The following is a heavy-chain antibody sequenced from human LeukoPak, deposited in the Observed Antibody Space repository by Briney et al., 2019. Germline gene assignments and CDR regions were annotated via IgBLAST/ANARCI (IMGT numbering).Heavy chain of an antibody. J-gene: IGHJ3*02. CDR2: IYSGDNT. V-gene: IGHV3-53*01. D-gene: IGHD5-24*01. CDR3: AREREGYAFDI. Sequence: PGGSLRLSCAASGLSVISNYMSWVRQAPGKGLEWTSVIYSGDNTYYADSVKGRFTISRDNSENSLYLQMSSLRPEDTAVYYCAREREGYAFDIWGQGTLVTVSS. CDR1: GLSVISNY.